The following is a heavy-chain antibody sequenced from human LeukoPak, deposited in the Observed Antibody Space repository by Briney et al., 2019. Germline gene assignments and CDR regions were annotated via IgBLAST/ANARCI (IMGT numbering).Heavy chain of an antibody. CDR2: IRSKANSYAT. V-gene: IGHV3-73*01. J-gene: IGHJ6*03. CDR3: TRPGGVPAAIGSPGYYYMDV. Sequence: GGSLRLSCAASGFTFSSSAMHWVRQASGKGLEWVGRIRSKANSYATAYAASVKGRFTISRDDSKNTAYLQMNSLKTEDTAVYYCTRPGGVPAAIGSPGYYYMDVWGKGTTVTVSS. D-gene: IGHD2-2*02. CDR1: GFTFSSSA.